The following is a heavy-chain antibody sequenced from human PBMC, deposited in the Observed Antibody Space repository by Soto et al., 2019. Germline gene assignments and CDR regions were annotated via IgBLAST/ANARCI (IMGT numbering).Heavy chain of an antibody. Sequence: SVKVSCKASGGTFSSYTISWVRQAPGQGLERIGRIIPILGIANYAQKFQGRVTITADKSTSTAYMELSSLRSEDTAVYYCARDPPPHIVVVPAAMPDWFDPWGQGTLVTVSS. J-gene: IGHJ5*02. V-gene: IGHV1-69*04. D-gene: IGHD2-2*01. CDR2: IIPILGIA. CDR1: GGTFSSYT. CDR3: ARDPPPHIVVVPAAMPDWFDP.